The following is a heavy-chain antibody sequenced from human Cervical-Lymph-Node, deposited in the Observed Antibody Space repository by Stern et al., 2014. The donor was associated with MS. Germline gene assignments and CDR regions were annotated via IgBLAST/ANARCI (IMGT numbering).Heavy chain of an antibody. V-gene: IGHV3-7*01. Sequence: EVQLVQSGGGLVQPGWSLRLSCAGSGFTFSHYWMTWVRQAPGKGLEWVASINKDGSEKYYVDSLKGRFTISRDNAKNSLYLQMTSLRADDTAVYYCARKTTAKNWGQGTLVTVSS. J-gene: IGHJ4*02. D-gene: IGHD4-17*01. CDR1: GFTFSHYW. CDR3: ARKTTAKN. CDR2: INKDGSEK.